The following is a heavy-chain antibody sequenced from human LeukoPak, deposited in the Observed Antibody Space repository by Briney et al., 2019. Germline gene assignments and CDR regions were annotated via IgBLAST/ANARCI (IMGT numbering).Heavy chain of an antibody. D-gene: IGHD3-10*01. CDR1: GYALTELS. CDR2: FDPEDGET. V-gene: IGHV1-24*01. CDR3: ATVGTGSYYFYNWFDP. J-gene: IGHJ5*02. Sequence: ASVTVSCKVSGYALTELSMHWVRQAPGKGLEWMGGFDPEDGETIYAQKFQGRVTMTEDTSTDTAYMELSSLRSEDTAVYYCATVGTGSYYFYNWFDPWGQGTLVTVSS.